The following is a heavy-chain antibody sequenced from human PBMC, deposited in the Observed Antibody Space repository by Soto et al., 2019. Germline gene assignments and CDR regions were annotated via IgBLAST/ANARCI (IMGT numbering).Heavy chain of an antibody. V-gene: IGHV3-23*01. J-gene: IGHJ5*02. CDR2: ISGSGGST. Sequence: EVQLLESGGALVQPGRSLRLSCAASGFTFSGYAMSWVRQAPGKGLEWVSAISGSGGSTYYADSVRGRFTISRDKSKNTLYLQMNSLRAEDTAVYYCAKDVYSGTTGSPDHWGQGTLVTVSS. D-gene: IGHD1-26*01. CDR3: AKDVYSGTTGSPDH. CDR1: GFTFSGYA.